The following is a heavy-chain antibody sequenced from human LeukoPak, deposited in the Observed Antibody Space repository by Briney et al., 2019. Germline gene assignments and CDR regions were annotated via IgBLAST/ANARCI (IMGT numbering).Heavy chain of an antibody. V-gene: IGHV4-39*01. D-gene: IGHD5-12*01. Sequence: SSETLSLTCTVSGPSISGSNYYWDWIRQPPGKELEWVGSIHYSGSTNYNPSPKSRVTISVDTSKNQFSLNLRSVTAADTAVYYCARQDIDIVATRTFDYWGQGVLVTVSS. CDR1: GPSISGSNYY. CDR2: IHYSGST. J-gene: IGHJ4*02. CDR3: ARQDIDIVATRTFDY.